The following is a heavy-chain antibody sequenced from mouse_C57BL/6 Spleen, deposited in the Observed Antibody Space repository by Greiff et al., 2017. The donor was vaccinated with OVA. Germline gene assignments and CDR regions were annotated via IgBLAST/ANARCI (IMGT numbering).Heavy chain of an antibody. CDR1: GFTFRDYG. CDR2: ISSGSSTI. CDR3: ARPNSYYFDY. V-gene: IGHV5-17*01. Sequence: EVQLVESGGGLVKPGGSLKLSCAASGFTFRDYGMHWVRQAPEKGLEWVAYISSGSSTIYYADTVKGRFTISRDNAKNTLFLQMTSLRSEDTAMYYCARPNSYYFDYWGQGTTLTVSS. J-gene: IGHJ2*01.